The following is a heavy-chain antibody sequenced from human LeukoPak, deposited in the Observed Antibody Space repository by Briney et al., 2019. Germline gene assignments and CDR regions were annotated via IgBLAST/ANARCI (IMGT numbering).Heavy chain of an antibody. CDR1: GGSISSGDYY. V-gene: IGHV4-30-4*08. Sequence: PSETLSLTCTVSGGSISSGDYYWSWIRQPPGEGLEWIGYIYYSGSTYYNPSLKSRVTISVDTSKNQFSLKLSSVTAADTAVYYCARAQADYYDSSGYYYNYYYYMDVWGKGTTVTVSS. D-gene: IGHD3-22*01. CDR2: IYYSGST. CDR3: ARAQADYYDSSGYYYNYYYYMDV. J-gene: IGHJ6*03.